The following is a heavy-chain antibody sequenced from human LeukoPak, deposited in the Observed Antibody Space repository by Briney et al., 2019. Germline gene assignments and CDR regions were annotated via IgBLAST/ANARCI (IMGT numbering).Heavy chain of an antibody. CDR1: GGSFSGYY. D-gene: IGHD3-9*01. Sequence: KPSETLSLTCAVYGGSFSGYYWSWIRQPPGKGLEWIGEINHSGSTNYNPSLKSRVTISVDTSKNQFSLKLSSVTAADTAVYYCARAAYYDILTGYFYWGQGTLVTVSS. V-gene: IGHV4-34*01. CDR2: INHSGST. J-gene: IGHJ4*02. CDR3: ARAAYYDILTGYFY.